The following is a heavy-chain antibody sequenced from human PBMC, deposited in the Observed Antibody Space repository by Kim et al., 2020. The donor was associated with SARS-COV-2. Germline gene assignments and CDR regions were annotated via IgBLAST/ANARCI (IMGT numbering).Heavy chain of an antibody. D-gene: IGHD2-15*01. CDR2: IGGGGITT. CDR3: AKDAVVTQKYFHH. Sequence: GGSLRLSCAASGFTFSTYTMSWVRQAPGKGLEWVSVIGGGGITTYYADSVKGRFTISRDNSKNTLYLQMNSLRAEDTAVYYCAKDAVVTQKYFHHWGQG. J-gene: IGHJ1*01. V-gene: IGHV3-23*01. CDR1: GFTFSTYT.